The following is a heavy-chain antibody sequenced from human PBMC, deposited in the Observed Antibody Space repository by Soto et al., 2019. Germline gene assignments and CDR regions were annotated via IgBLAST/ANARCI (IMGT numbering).Heavy chain of an antibody. V-gene: IGHV3-30-3*01. CDR3: ARDPLWGTAMVLWYFEL. CDR2: ISYDGSNK. Sequence: QVQLVESGGGVVQPGRSLRLSCAASGFTFSSYAMHWVHQAPGKGLEWVAVISYDGSNKYYADSVKGRFTISRDNSKNTLYLQMNSLRAEDTAVYYCARDPLWGTAMVLWYFELWGRGTLVTVSS. CDR1: GFTFSSYA. D-gene: IGHD5-18*01. J-gene: IGHJ2*01.